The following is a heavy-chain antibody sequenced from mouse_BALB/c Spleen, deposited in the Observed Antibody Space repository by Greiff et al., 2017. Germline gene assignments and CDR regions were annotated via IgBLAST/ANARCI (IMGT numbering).Heavy chain of an antibody. Sequence: EVKLVESGPGLVKPSQSLSLTCTVTGYSITSDYAWNWIRQFPGNKLEWMGYISYSGSTSYNPSLKSRISITRDTSKNQFFLQLNSVTTEDTATYYCARLDDYDPFAYWGQGTLVTVSA. CDR1: GYSITSDYA. D-gene: IGHD2-4*01. CDR2: ISYSGST. CDR3: ARLDDYDPFAY. J-gene: IGHJ3*01. V-gene: IGHV3-2*02.